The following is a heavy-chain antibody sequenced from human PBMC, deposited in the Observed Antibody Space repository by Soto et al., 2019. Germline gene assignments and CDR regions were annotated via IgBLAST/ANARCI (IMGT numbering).Heavy chain of an antibody. D-gene: IGHD1-7*01. V-gene: IGHV3-30*18. Sequence: QVQLVESGGGVVQPGRSLRLSCAASGFTFSTYGMHWVRQAPGMGLEWVAVISFDGANKYHADSVKGRFTISRDNSKNTLYLQMDSLRSQDTGVYYRAKEGGGVNYPAIHDWGQGTLVTVSS. CDR2: ISFDGANK. CDR1: GFTFSTYG. J-gene: IGHJ4*02. CDR3: AKEGGGVNYPAIHD.